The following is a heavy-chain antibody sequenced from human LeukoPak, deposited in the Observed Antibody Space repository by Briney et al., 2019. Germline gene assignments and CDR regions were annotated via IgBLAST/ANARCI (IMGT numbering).Heavy chain of an antibody. J-gene: IGHJ4*02. CDR2: IYYRGST. V-gene: IGHV4-31*03. CDR3: AREDSSGYHFDY. D-gene: IGHD3-22*01. CDR1: GGSISIGGYY. Sequence: SQTLSLTCPVSGGSISIGGYYCSWIRQHPGQGLEWIGYIYYRGSTYYNPSLKSRVTISVDTSKNQFSLKLSSVTAADTAVYYCAREDSSGYHFDYWGQGTLVTVSS.